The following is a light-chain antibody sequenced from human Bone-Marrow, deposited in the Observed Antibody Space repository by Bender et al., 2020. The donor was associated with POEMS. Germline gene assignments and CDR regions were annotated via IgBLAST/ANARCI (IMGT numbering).Light chain of an antibody. CDR3: QSYDNSLGGWV. CDR1: KLGDKN. J-gene: IGLJ3*02. CDR2: QGA. V-gene: IGLV3-1*01. Sequence: SYDLTQPSSVSVSPGQTASITCSGEKLGDKNACWYQQKPGQSPMLVIYQGAKRPSGVPDRFSGSKSGTSASLAISGLQSEDEGDYYCQSYDNSLGGWVFGGGTKLTVL.